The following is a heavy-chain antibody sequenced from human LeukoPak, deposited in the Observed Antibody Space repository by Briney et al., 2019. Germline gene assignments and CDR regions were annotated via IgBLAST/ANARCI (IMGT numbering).Heavy chain of an antibody. J-gene: IGHJ4*02. CDR1: GGSISSGSYF. CDR3: ARDQQLSYCGGDCYPAN. Sequence: PSQTLSLTCTVSGGSISSGSYFWSWIRQPAGKGLEWIVRIYTSGSTDYNPSLKSRVTMSVDTSKNQFSLKLNSVTAADTAVYYCARDQQLSYCGGDCYPANWGQGTLVTVSS. V-gene: IGHV4-61*02. D-gene: IGHD2-21*02. CDR2: IYTSGST.